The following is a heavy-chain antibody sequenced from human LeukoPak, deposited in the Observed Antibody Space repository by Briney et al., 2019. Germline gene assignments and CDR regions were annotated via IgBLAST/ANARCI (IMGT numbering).Heavy chain of an antibody. D-gene: IGHD3-16*01. Sequence: SETLSLTCTVSGGSISSYYWSWIRQPPGKGLEWIGYIYYSGSTNYNPSLKSRVTISVDTSKNQFSLKLSSVTAADTAVYYCARERGSRGDFDYWGQGTLVTVSS. CDR1: GGSISSYY. J-gene: IGHJ4*02. CDR2: IYYSGST. CDR3: ARERGSRGDFDY. V-gene: IGHV4-59*01.